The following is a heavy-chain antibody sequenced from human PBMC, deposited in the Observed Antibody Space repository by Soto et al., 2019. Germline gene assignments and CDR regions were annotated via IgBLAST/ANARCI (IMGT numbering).Heavy chain of an antibody. CDR3: ARGPGYSYGYSYYYYGMDV. CDR1: GYTFTNYA. Sequence: EASVKVSCKASGYTFTNYAMHWVRQAPGQRLEWMGWINAGNGNTKYSQKFQGRVTITRDTSASTAYMELSSLRSEDTAVYYCARGPGYSYGYSYYYYGMDVWGQGTTVTVSS. J-gene: IGHJ6*02. D-gene: IGHD5-18*01. V-gene: IGHV1-3*01. CDR2: INAGNGNT.